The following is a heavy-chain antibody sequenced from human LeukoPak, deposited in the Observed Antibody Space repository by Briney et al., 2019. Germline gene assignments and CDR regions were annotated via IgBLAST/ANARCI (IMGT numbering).Heavy chain of an antibody. CDR1: GFTFSSYE. CDR3: AELGITMIGGV. V-gene: IGHV3-48*03. CDR2: IISSGSTI. J-gene: IGHJ6*03. Sequence: GGSLRFSCAASGFTFSSYEMNWVRKAPGKGLEWVSYIISSGSTIYYADSVKGRFTISRDKAKNSLYLQMNSLRAEDTAVYYCAELGITMIGGVWGKGTTVTISS. D-gene: IGHD3-10*02.